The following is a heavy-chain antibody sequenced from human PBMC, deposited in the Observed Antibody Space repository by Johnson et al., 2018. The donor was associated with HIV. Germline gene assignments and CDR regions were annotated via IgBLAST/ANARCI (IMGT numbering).Heavy chain of an antibody. J-gene: IGHJ3*02. CDR2: ISSSGSTI. Sequence: QVQLVESGGGLIQPGGSLRLSCAASGFTVSSNYMSWVRQAPGKGLEWVSYISSSGSTIYYADSVKGRFTISRDNAKNSLSLQMNSLRAEDTAVYYCARVGRGGRGTAPLDAFDIWGQGTMVTVSS. V-gene: IGHV3-11*04. CDR1: GFTVSSNY. CDR3: ARVGRGGRGTAPLDAFDI. D-gene: IGHD1-26*01.